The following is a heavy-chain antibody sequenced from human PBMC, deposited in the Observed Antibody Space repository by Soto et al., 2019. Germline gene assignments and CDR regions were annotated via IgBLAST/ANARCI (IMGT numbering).Heavy chain of an antibody. Sequence: GGSLRLSCAASGFTFSSFGMHWVRQAPGKGLEWVAVMSFDGRIQNYADSLKGRFTISRDNSRNTLFLQMNSLRPEDTAVYFCAKDSMGDYYGMDFWGQGTTVTVSS. CDR3: AKDSMGDYYGMDF. D-gene: IGHD1-26*01. CDR2: MSFDGRIQ. CDR1: GFTFSSFG. V-gene: IGHV3-30*18. J-gene: IGHJ6*02.